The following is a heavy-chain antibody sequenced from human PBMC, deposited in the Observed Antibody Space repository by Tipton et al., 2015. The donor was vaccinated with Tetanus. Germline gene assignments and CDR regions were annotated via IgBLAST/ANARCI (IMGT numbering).Heavy chain of an antibody. CDR1: GYSIIVSHHS. J-gene: IGHJ2*01. V-gene: IGHV4-39*07. CDR3: ARERIRLIGEVIFRFFDV. D-gene: IGHD3-3*02. CDR2: VHYSRAT. Sequence: LRLSCSVSGYSIIVSHHSWAWIRQSPGKGLDWIGSVHYSRATNYNASLRSRVSMSLDTSTNQFSLRLTSATTADTAVYFCARERIRLIGEVIFRFFDVWGRGTLVTVSS.